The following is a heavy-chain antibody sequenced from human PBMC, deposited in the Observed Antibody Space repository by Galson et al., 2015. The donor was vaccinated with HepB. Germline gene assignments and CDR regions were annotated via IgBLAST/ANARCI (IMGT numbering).Heavy chain of an antibody. V-gene: IGHV1-2*06. D-gene: IGHD5-12*01. CDR2: INPNSGGT. Sequence: SVKVSCKASGYTFTGYYMHWVRQAPGQGLEWMGRINPNSGGTNYAQKFQGRVTMTRDTSISTAYMELSRLRSNDTAVYYCARDPSRLRFSWFDPWGQGTLVTVSS. J-gene: IGHJ5*02. CDR1: GYTFTGYY. CDR3: ARDPSRLRFSWFDP.